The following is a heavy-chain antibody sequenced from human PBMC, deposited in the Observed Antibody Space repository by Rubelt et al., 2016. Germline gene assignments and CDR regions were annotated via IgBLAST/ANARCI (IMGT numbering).Heavy chain of an antibody. J-gene: IGHJ5*02. V-gene: IGHV4-39*01. CDR2: VYDSGSR. CDR1: GGSIESTAYS. CDR3: TTSSLTGTSARGYFGP. Sequence: QLQLQESGPGLVRPSEALSLTCTVSGGSIESTAYSWGWIRQPPGTGLEWIGCVYDSGSRFYNPSLTSRVIISVDTSTNQSSWRLRSLTAADTAVYFCTTSSLTGTSARGYFGPWGQGTLVTVSS. D-gene: IGHD1/OR15-1a*01.